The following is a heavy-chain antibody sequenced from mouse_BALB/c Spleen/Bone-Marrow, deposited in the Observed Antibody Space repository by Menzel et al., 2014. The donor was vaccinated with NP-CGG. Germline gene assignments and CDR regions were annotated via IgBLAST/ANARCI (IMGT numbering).Heavy chain of an antibody. Sequence: EVKLVESGGGLVQPGGSRKLSCAASGFTFXSFGMHWVRQAPEKGLEWVAYISSGSSTIYYADTVKGRFTISRDNPKNTLFLQMTSLRSEDTAMYYCARSPYDYAAMNYWGQGTSVTVSS. CDR2: ISSGSSTI. D-gene: IGHD2-4*01. CDR3: ARSPYDYAAMNY. J-gene: IGHJ4*01. V-gene: IGHV5-17*02. CDR1: GFTFXSFG.